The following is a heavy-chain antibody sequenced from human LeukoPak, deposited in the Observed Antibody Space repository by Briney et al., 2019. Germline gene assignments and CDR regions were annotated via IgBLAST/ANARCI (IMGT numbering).Heavy chain of an antibody. V-gene: IGHV5-51*01. J-gene: IGHJ4*02. CDR3: ARLMSGNYHNAVDF. D-gene: IGHD3-10*01. CDR2: IYPDDSDT. Sequence: GESLKISCKGSGYKFSKYWIGWVRQMPGKGLEWMGIIYPDDSDTRYGPSFQGQVTFSADKSTSTAYLQWSSLKASDTAMYFCARLMSGNYHNAVDFWGQGTLVTVSS. CDR1: GYKFSKYW.